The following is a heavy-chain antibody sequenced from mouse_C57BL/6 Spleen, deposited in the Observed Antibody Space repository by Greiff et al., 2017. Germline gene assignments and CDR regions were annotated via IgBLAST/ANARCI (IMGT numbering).Heavy chain of an antibody. CDR3: TRSSNYVGGYYFDY. CDR1: GYTFTDYE. D-gene: IGHD2-5*01. CDR2: IDPETGGT. V-gene: IGHV1-15*01. J-gene: IGHJ2*01. Sequence: VQLQESGAELVRPGASVTLSCKASGYTFTDYEMHWVKQTPVHGLEWIGAIDPETGGTAYNQKFKGKAILTADKSSSTAYMELRSLTSEDSAVYYCTRSSNYVGGYYFDYWGQGTTLTVSS.